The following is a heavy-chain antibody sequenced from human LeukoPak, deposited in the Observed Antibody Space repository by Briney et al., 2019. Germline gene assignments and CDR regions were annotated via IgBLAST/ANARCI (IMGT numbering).Heavy chain of an antibody. J-gene: IGHJ4*02. Sequence: GGSLRLSCAASGFPFSTYGMHWVRQAPGKGLEWVAFIRYDGSNKYYADSVKGRFTISRDNSKNTLYLQMDSLRVEDTAVYYCAKDLSYCVDYWGQGTLVTVSS. CDR2: IRYDGSNK. CDR3: AKDLSYCVDY. V-gene: IGHV3-30*02. D-gene: IGHD2-21*01. CDR1: GFPFSTYG.